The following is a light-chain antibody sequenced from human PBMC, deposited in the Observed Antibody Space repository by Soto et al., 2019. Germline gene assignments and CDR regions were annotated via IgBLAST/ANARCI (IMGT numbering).Light chain of an antibody. CDR3: SSYTSSSLLV. J-gene: IGLJ2*01. V-gene: IGLV2-14*01. CDR1: SSDVGGYNS. Sequence: QSALTQPASVSGSPGQSITISCTGTSSDVGGYNSVSWYQQHPGKAPKLMIFDVSNRPSGVSDRFSGSKSGNTAALTISGLQAEDEADYYCSSYTSSSLLVFGGGTKLTVL. CDR2: DVS.